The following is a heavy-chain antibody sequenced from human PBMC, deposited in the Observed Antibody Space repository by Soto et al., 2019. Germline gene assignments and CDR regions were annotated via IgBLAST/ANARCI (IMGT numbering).Heavy chain of an antibody. J-gene: IGHJ5*02. D-gene: IGHD2-15*01. CDR2: INTGNGNT. V-gene: IGHV1-3*04. CDR1: GYTFTNYP. Sequence: ASVKVSCKASGYTFTNYPMHWVRQAPGQRLEWMGWINTGNGNTKSSQKFQGRVTMTRDTPANTAYMELSSLTSEDTAVYYCARDPCSGGICYHNWFDPWGQGTLVTVSS. CDR3: ARDPCSGGICYHNWFDP.